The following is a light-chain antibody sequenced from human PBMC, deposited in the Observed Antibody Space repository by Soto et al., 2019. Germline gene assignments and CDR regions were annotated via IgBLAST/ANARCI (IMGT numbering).Light chain of an antibody. J-gene: IGKJ1*01. V-gene: IGKV3-20*01. CDR2: DTS. CDR3: QQYQNSPRT. Sequence: ETVLTQSPGTLSLSPGERATVSCRASQSVGGNSLAWYQQRPGQAPRLLIYDTSTRATGIPDRFSGSGSGTDFTLTISRLEPADFAVYYCQQYQNSPRTFGQGTKVEIK. CDR1: QSVGGNS.